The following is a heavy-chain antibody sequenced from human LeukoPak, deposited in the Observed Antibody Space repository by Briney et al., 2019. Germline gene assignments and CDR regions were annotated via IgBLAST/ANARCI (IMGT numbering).Heavy chain of an antibody. D-gene: IGHD3-22*01. CDR2: IRSNSDGGTI. Sequence: ETLSLTCTVSGASVSSNHWSWVRQAPGKGLEWVGRIRSNSDGGTIDYAAPVKGRFALSRDDSKNTLYLQMNSLQTEDTAVYYCATDFYDTTWGQGTLVTVSS. CDR1: GASVSSNH. J-gene: IGHJ5*02. V-gene: IGHV3-15*07. CDR3: ATDFYDTT.